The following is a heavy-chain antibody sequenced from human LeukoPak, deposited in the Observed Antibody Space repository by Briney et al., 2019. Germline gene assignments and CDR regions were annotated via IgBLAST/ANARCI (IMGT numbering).Heavy chain of an antibody. CDR3: ASLYPHYYDSSGSCVEAGYI. V-gene: IGHV3-20*04. J-gene: IGHJ3*02. CDR2: INWNGGST. CDR1: GFTFDDYG. D-gene: IGHD3-22*01. Sequence: GGSLRLSCAASGFTFDDYGMSWVRQAPGKGLEWVSGINWNGGSTGYADSVKGRFTISRDNAKNSLYLQMNSLRAEDTALYYCASLYPHYYDSSGSCVEAGYIWGQGTMVTVSS.